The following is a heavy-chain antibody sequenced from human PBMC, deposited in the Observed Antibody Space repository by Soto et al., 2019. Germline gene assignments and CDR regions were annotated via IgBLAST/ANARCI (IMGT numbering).Heavy chain of an antibody. D-gene: IGHD6-19*01. J-gene: IGHJ4*02. V-gene: IGHV1-2*02. Sequence: ASVKVSCKASGYSFTGYYIYWVRQAPGQGLEWMGWINPDSGGTNYAQNFQGRVTMTRDTSISTVYMELTRLTSDDTAMYYCARQAPYSSGVRGIDYWGQGTLVTVSS. CDR2: INPDSGGT. CDR1: GYSFTGYY. CDR3: ARQAPYSSGVRGIDY.